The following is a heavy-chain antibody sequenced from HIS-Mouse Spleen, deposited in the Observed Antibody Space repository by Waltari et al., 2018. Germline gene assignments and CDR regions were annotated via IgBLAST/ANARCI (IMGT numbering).Heavy chain of an antibody. V-gene: IGHV1-2*02. J-gene: IGHJ3*02. Sequence: QVQLVQSGAEVKKPGASVKVSCKASGYTFTGYYMHWVRQALGQGLEWMGWINPNTVGTNYAQNFQGRVTMTRDTSISTAYMELSRLRSDDTAVYYCARDHRQQDAFDIWGQGTMVTVSS. D-gene: IGHD6-13*01. CDR3: ARDHRQQDAFDI. CDR2: INPNTVGT. CDR1: GYTFTGYY.